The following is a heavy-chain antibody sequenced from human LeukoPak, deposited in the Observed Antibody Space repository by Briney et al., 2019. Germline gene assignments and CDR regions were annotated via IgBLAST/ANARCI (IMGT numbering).Heavy chain of an antibody. D-gene: IGHD5-24*01. V-gene: IGHV4-39*01. CDR1: GGSISSSNYS. CDR3: AREDWLQLPNEY. CDR2: IYYSGST. J-gene: IGHJ4*02. Sequence: ASETLSLTCTVSGGSISSSNYSWAWIRQPPGKGLEWIGSIYYSGSTYYNPSLKSRVTISVDTSKNQFSLKLSSVTAADTAVYYCAREDWLQLPNEYWGQGTLVTVSS.